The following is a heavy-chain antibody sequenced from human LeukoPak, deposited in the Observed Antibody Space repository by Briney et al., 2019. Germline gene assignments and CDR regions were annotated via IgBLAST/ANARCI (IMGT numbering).Heavy chain of an antibody. D-gene: IGHD3-22*01. CDR3: ARYRRFSAAYGVVVVAHFDY. CDR2: INHSGST. J-gene: IGHJ4*02. CDR1: GGSFSGYY. Sequence: SETLSLTCAVYGGSFSGYYWSWIRQPPGMGLEWIGEINHSGSTNYNPSLKSRVTISVDTSKNQFSLKLSSVTAADTAVYYCARYRRFSAAYGVVVVAHFDYWGQGTLVTVSS. V-gene: IGHV4-34*01.